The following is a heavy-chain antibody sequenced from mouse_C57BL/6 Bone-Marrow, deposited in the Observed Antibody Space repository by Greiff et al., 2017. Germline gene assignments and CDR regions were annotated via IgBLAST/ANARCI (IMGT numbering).Heavy chain of an antibody. CDR2: IDPETGGT. CDR3: TREGYYVSSYDWYFDV. J-gene: IGHJ1*03. V-gene: IGHV1-15*01. D-gene: IGHD1-1*01. CDR1: GYTFTDYE. Sequence: VQLQQSGAELVRPGASVTLSCKASGYTFTDYEMHWVKQTPVHGLEWIGAIDPETGGTAYNQKFKGKAILTVDKSSSTAYMELRSLTSEDSAVYYFTREGYYVSSYDWYFDVWGTGTTVTVTA.